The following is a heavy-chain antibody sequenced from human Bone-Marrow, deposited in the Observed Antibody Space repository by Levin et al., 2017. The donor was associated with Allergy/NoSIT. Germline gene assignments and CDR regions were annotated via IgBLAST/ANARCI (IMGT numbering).Heavy chain of an antibody. Sequence: GESLKISCAASGFTFNNYWMSWVRQAPGKGLEWVANIKQDGSEKYYVDSVKGRFTISRDNVKNSLYLQMNSLRAEDTAVYYCARSLDYWGQGNLVTVSS. V-gene: IGHV3-7*01. J-gene: IGHJ4*02. CDR2: IKQDGSEK. CDR1: GFTFNNYW. CDR3: ARSLDY.